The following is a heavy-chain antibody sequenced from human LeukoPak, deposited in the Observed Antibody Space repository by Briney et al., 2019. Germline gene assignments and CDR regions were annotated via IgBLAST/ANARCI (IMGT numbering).Heavy chain of an antibody. Sequence: GGSLRLSCTASGFSFSSYSMNWVRQAAGKGLEWISSISSSSSYIKYADSLKGRFTISRHNAKNSLYLQMNSLRAEDTAVYYCASGPGAYSSTSCYPCWGQGTLVTVSS. CDR1: GFSFSSYS. D-gene: IGHD2-2*01. CDR2: ISSSSSYI. CDR3: ASGPGAYSSTSCYPC. J-gene: IGHJ4*02. V-gene: IGHV3-21*01.